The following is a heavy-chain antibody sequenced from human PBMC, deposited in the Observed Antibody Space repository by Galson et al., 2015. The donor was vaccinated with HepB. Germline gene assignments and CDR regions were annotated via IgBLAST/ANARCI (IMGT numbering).Heavy chain of an antibody. J-gene: IGHJ4*02. CDR3: AREGYFGDYRRVVDY. V-gene: IGHV3-21*01. CDR2: VRSTISYK. CDR1: GFTFSSYS. Sequence: SLRLSCAASGFTFSSYSMNWVRQAPGKGLEWVASVRSTISYKYYADSLKGRFTISRDNAKNSLFLQMNSMRAKDTAVNYCAREGYFGDYRRVVDYWGQGTLVTVSS. D-gene: IGHD4-17*01.